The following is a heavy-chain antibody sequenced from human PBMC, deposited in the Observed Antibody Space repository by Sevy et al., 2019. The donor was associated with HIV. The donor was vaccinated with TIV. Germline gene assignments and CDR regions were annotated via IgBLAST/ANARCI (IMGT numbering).Heavy chain of an antibody. J-gene: IGHJ5*02. CDR2: IYTSGST. V-gene: IGHV4-4*07. D-gene: IGHD2-15*01. Sequence: SETLSLTCTVSGGSISSYYWSWIRQPAGKGLEWIGRIYTSGSTNYNPSLKSRVTMSVDTPKNQFSLKLSSVTAADTAVYYCARDGLGYCSGGSCYSFWFDPWGQGTLVTVSS. CDR3: ARDGLGYCSGGSCYSFWFDP. CDR1: GGSISSYY.